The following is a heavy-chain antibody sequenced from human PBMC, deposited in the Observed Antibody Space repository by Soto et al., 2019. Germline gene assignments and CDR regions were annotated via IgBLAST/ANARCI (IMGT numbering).Heavy chain of an antibody. Sequence: GPALKLSVTVCCYSLTRYLMGCVRQLPGKGLWGMGIIYPGDSDTSYSPSFQGQVTLSADKSISTAYLQWSSLKASDTAVYYCAKTCLPPYYDFWSGPPRAFDIWGQGTMVTVSS. V-gene: IGHV5-51*01. CDR1: CYSLTRYL. D-gene: IGHD3-3*01. CDR2: IYPGDSDT. J-gene: IGHJ3*02. CDR3: AKTCLPPYYDFWSGPPRAFDI.